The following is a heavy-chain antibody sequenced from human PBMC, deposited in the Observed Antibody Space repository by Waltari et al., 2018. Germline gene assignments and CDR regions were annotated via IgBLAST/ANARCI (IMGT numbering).Heavy chain of an antibody. J-gene: IGHJ6*02. Sequence: QVQLQESGPGLVKPSETLSLTCTVSGGSVSSGSYYWSWIRQPPGKGLEWIGYIYYSGSTNYNPSLKSRVTISVDTSKNQFSLKLSSVTAADTAVYYCARGPPYSSSWLARDYYYYGMDVWGQGTTVTVSS. CDR1: GGSVSSGSYY. V-gene: IGHV4-61*01. CDR3: ARGPPYSSSWLARDYYYYGMDV. D-gene: IGHD6-13*01. CDR2: IYYSGST.